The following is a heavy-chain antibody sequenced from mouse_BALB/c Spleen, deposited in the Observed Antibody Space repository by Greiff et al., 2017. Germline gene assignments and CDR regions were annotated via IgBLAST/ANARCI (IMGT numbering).Heavy chain of an antibody. J-gene: IGHJ4*01. D-gene: IGHD1-1*01. Sequence: EVKLVESGPGLVKPSQSLSLTCSVTGYSITSGYYWNWIRQFPGNKLEWMGYISYDGSNNYNPSLKNRISITRDTSKNQFFLKLNSVTTEDTATYYCARDTTGVEGAMDYWGQGTSVTVSS. CDR3: ARDTTGVEGAMDY. V-gene: IGHV3-6*02. CDR2: ISYDGSN. CDR1: GYSITSGYY.